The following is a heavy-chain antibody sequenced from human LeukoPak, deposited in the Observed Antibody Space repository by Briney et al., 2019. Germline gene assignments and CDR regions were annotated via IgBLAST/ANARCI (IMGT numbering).Heavy chain of an antibody. J-gene: IGHJ4*02. CDR1: GYIFTDYW. V-gene: IGHV5-51*01. CDR2: IYPDDSDT. Sequence: GDSLKISCKTSGYIFTDYWIGWVRQVPGKGLEWMGIIYPDDSDTRYSPSFQGQVTISADRSTSTAYLQWSSLKASDTAMYYCARGAPIFYYFESWGQGTLVFVSA. CDR3: ARGAPIFYYFES.